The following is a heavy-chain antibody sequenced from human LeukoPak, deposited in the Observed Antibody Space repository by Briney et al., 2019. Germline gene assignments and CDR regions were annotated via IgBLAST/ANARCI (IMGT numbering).Heavy chain of an antibody. V-gene: IGHV3-30-3*01. CDR2: MSYDGSNK. J-gene: IGHJ5*02. D-gene: IGHD3-3*02. CDR1: GFTFSSYA. Sequence: PGGSLRLSCAASGFTFSSYAMHWVRQAPGKGLEWVAVMSYDGSNKYYADSVKGRFTISRDNSKNTLYLQMNSLRAEDTAVYYCAAIFGVVIIDGPNWFDPWGQGTLVTVSS. CDR3: AAIFGVVIIDGPNWFDP.